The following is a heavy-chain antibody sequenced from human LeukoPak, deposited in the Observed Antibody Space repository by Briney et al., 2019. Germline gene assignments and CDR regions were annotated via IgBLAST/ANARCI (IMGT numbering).Heavy chain of an antibody. CDR3: AREGLWERCIDY. V-gene: IGHV3-33*01. D-gene: IGHD1-26*01. J-gene: IGHJ4*02. CDR1: GFTFNSYG. CDR2: IWYDGSKK. Sequence: GGSLRLSCAASGFTFNSYGMHWVRQAPGKGLEWVALIWYDGSKKYYADPVKGRFTISRDDSKNTLYLQMDSLRVEDTALYYCAREGLWERCIDYWGQGTLVTVSS.